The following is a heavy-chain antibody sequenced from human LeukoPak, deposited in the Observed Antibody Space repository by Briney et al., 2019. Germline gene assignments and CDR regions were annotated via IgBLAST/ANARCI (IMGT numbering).Heavy chain of an antibody. J-gene: IGHJ6*03. CDR1: GGTFSSYA. CDR2: IIPIFGTA. Sequence: SVKVSCKASGGTFSSYAISWVRQAPGQGLEWMGRIIPIFGTANYAQKFQGRVTITTDESTSTAYMELSSLRSEDTAVYYSARSPTYYYDSSGYYPYYYYYMDVWGKGTTVTVSS. CDR3: ARSPTYYYDSSGYYPYYYYYMDV. D-gene: IGHD3-22*01. V-gene: IGHV1-69*05.